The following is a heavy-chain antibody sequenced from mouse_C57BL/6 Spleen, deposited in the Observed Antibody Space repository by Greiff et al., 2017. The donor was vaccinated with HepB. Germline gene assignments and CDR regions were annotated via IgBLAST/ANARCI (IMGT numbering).Heavy chain of an antibody. D-gene: IGHD1-1*01. CDR2: INPNNGGT. V-gene: IGHV1-26*01. CDR1: GYTFTDYY. Sequence: VQLKHSGPELVKPGASVKISCKASGYTFTDYYMNWVKQSHGKSLEWIGDINPNNGGTSYNQKFKGKATLTVDKSSSTAYMELRSLTSEDSAVYYCARDYGYWGQGTTLTVSS. J-gene: IGHJ2*01. CDR3: ARDYGY.